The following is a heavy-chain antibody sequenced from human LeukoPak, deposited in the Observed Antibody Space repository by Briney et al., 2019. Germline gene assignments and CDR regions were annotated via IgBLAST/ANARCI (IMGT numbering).Heavy chain of an antibody. D-gene: IGHD3-10*01. V-gene: IGHV4-4*07. CDR1: GDSIITYY. CDR3: ARDAGNYRSGGLDY. CDR2: IYSTGST. Sequence: SETLSLTCSVSGDSIITYYWSWIRRPAGEGLEWIGRIYSTGSTNYNPSLKSRVTMSVDTSKNQFSLNLISVTAADTAVYYCARDAGNYRSGGLDYWGQGTLVTVSS. J-gene: IGHJ4*02.